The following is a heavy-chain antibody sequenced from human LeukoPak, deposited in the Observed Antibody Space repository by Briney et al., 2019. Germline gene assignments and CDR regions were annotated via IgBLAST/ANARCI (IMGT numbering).Heavy chain of an antibody. D-gene: IGHD1-20*01. CDR3: AREGITGPDFDY. CDR2: ISSSSSYI. J-gene: IGHJ4*02. CDR1: GFTFSNYD. Sequence: AGGSLRLSCAASGFTFSNYDMNWVRQAPGKGLEWVSSISSSSSYIYYADSVKGRFTISRDNAKNSLYLQMNSLRAEDTAVYYCAREGITGPDFDYWGQGTLVTVSS. V-gene: IGHV3-21*01.